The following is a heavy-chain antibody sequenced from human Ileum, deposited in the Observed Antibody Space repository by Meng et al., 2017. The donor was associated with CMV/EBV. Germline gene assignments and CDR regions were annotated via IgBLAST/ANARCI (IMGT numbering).Heavy chain of an antibody. CDR1: GDSVSSNTVA. J-gene: IGHJ4*02. CDR3: ARDYYGSGTYSYLFDY. Sequence: SETLSLTCAISGDSVSSNTVAWNWIRQSPSRGLEYLGRTYYRSKWYNDYAVSVKGRIVINPDTSKNKFSLQLNSVTPEDTAVYYCARDYYGSGTYSYLFDYWGQGTLVTVSS. CDR2: TYYRSKWYN. D-gene: IGHD3-10*01. V-gene: IGHV6-1*01.